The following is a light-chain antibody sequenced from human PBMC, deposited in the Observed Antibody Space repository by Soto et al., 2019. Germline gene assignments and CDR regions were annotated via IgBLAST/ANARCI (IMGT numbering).Light chain of an antibody. CDR2: EGN. V-gene: IGLV2-23*01. CDR1: SSDVGTYDL. J-gene: IGLJ3*02. CDR3: CSYAGSSSATWV. Sequence: QSALTQHASVSGSPGQSITISCTGTSSDVGTYDLVSWYQQHPGKAPKLMIYEGNKRPSGVSNRFSGSKSGNTVSLTISGLQAEDEADYYCCSYAGSSSATWVFGGGTKLTVL.